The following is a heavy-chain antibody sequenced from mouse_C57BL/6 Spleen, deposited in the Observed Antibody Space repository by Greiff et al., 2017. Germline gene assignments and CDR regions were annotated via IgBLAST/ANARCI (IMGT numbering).Heavy chain of an antibody. V-gene: IGHV1-81*01. CDR2: IYPRSGNT. D-gene: IGHD1-1*01. CDR3: ARRITTVVSPMDY. J-gene: IGHJ4*01. Sequence: VKLQESGAELARPGASVKLSCKASGYTFTSYGISWVKQRTGQGLEWIGEIYPRSGNTYYNEKFKGKATLTADKSSSTAYMELRSLTSEDSAVYFCARRITTVVSPMDYWGQGTSVTVSS. CDR1: GYTFTSYG.